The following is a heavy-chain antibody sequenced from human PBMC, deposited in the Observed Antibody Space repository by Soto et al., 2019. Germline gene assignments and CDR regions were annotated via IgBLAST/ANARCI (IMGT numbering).Heavy chain of an antibody. J-gene: IGHJ4*02. CDR3: ARCSSGGYFDY. Sequence: EVQLLESGGGLVQPGGSLRLSCAASGFTFSSYAMNWVRQAPGKGLEWVSGISGSGGSTYYADSVKGRFTISRDKSKITLYQQMKSLSAEDTAVSYCARCSSGGYFDYWGQGPLVTVSS. CDR1: GFTFSSYA. D-gene: IGHD6-19*01. CDR2: ISGSGGST. V-gene: IGHV3-23*01.